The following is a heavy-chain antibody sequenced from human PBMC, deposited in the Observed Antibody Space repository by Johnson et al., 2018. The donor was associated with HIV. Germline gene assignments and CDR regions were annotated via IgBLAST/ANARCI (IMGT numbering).Heavy chain of an antibody. CDR1: GFTFSSYG. CDR2: ISGSGGST. V-gene: IGHV3-23*04. D-gene: IGHD2-2*01. J-gene: IGHJ3*02. Sequence: VQLVESGGGVVQRGGSLRVSCAASGFTFSSYGLSWVRQAPGKGLEWVSAISGSGGSTFYADSVKGRFTISRDNSKNTLYLQMNSQRAEDTAVYYCARDRCSSTSCIDAFDIWGQGTMVTVSS. CDR3: ARDRCSSTSCIDAFDI.